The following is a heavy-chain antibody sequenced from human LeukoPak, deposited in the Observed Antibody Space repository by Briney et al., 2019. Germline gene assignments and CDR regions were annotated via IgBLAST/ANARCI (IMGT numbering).Heavy chain of an antibody. CDR1: GGSISSSSYY. Sequence: SQTLSLTCTVSGGSISSSSYYWGWIRQPPGKGLEWIGSIYYSGSTYYNPSPKSRVTISVDTSKNQFSLKLSSVTAADTAVYYCARRSSGWFLYWGQGTLVTVSS. CDR3: ARRSSGWFLY. D-gene: IGHD6-19*01. J-gene: IGHJ4*02. V-gene: IGHV4-39*01. CDR2: IYYSGST.